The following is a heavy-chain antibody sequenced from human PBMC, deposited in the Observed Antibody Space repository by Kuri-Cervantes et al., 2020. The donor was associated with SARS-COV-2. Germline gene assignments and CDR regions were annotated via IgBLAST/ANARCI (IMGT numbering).Heavy chain of an antibody. CDR3: ARHGSGASLFY. Sequence: SETLSLTCTVSGGSFSSYYWSWVRQPPGKGLEWTGFVYYGGSTNYIPSLRSRVTISINTSKNQFSLKLSSVTAADTAVYYCARHGSGASLFYWGQGTLVTVSS. CDR1: GGSFSSYY. J-gene: IGHJ4*02. D-gene: IGHD1-1*01. CDR2: VYYGGST. V-gene: IGHV4-59*08.